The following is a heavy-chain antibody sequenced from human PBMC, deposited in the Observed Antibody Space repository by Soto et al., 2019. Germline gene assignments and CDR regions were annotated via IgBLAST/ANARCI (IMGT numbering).Heavy chain of an antibody. CDR1: GFTFSDSG. D-gene: IGHD6-6*01. Sequence: QVQLVESGGGVVQPGGSLRLSCATSGFTFSDSGMHWVRQAPGKGLEWVAVIWSDGSDKSYADSVEGRFTISRDNSKNTLYLQMDSLGAEETAVYYCVRGNRYSSSSGWGGGFDYWGQGTLVTVSS. V-gene: IGHV3-33*01. CDR2: IWSDGSDK. J-gene: IGHJ4*02. CDR3: VRGNRYSSSSGWGGGFDY.